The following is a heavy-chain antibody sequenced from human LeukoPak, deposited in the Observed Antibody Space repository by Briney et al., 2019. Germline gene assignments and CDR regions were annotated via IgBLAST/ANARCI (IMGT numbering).Heavy chain of an antibody. CDR1: GGSISSSSYY. CDR2: IYYSGST. Sequence: SETLSLTCTVSGGSISSSSYYWGWIRQPPGKGLEWIGSIYYSGSTYYNPSLKSRVTISVDTSKNQFSLKLSSVTAADTAVYYCARLHSSGWFATDYWGQGTLVTVSS. V-gene: IGHV4-39*01. CDR3: ARLHSSGWFATDY. D-gene: IGHD6-19*01. J-gene: IGHJ4*02.